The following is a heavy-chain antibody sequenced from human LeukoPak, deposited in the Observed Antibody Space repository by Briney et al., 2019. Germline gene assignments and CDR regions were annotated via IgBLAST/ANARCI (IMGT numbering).Heavy chain of an antibody. V-gene: IGHV5-51*01. D-gene: IGHD3-10*01. Sequence: GESLKISCKGSGYSFTSYWIGWVRQMPGKGLEWMGIIYPGDSDTRYSPSFQGQVTISADKSISTAYLQWSSLKASDTAMYYCAIQALSTMVLPDAFDIWGQGTMVTVSS. CDR1: GYSFTSYW. J-gene: IGHJ3*02. CDR3: AIQALSTMVLPDAFDI. CDR2: IYPGDSDT.